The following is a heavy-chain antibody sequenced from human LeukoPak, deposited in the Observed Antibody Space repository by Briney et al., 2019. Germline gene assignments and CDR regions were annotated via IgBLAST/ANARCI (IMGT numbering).Heavy chain of an antibody. J-gene: IGHJ6*02. CDR1: GYTFTGYY. V-gene: IGHV1-2*02. CDR3: AKEVVSMIVGVLYGMDV. CDR2: INPNSGET. Sequence: GASVKVSCKPSGYTFTGYYIHWVRQAPGQGPEWMGWINPNSGETSTAHKFQGRVTMTRDMSINTAYMELSRLTSDDTAVYYCAKEVVSMIVGVLYGMDVWGQGTAVTVSS. D-gene: IGHD3-22*01.